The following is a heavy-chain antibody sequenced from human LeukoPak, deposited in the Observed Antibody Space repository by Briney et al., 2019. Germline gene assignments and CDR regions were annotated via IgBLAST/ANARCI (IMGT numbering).Heavy chain of an antibody. J-gene: IGHJ4*02. CDR1: GGSFSSYY. CDR3: ARAEGITMVRGVIIPPDY. D-gene: IGHD3-10*01. CDR2: INHSEGT. Sequence: PSETLSLTCAVYGGSFSSYYWSWIRQPPGKGLEWIGEINHSEGTNYNPSLKSRVTMSLDTSKNQFSLKLSSVTAADTAVYYCARAEGITMVRGVIIPPDYWGQGTLVTVS. V-gene: IGHV4-34*01.